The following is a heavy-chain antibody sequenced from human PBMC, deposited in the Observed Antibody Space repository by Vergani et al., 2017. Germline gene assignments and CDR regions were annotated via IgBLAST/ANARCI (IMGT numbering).Heavy chain of an antibody. J-gene: IGHJ1*01. V-gene: IGHV3-30*03. D-gene: IGHD1-26*01. CDR3: ATKSCGTPGCQIGDFRE. Sequence: QVHLVESGGGVVQPGRSLRLSCVVSGFTSSYYGMHWVRQAPGKGLEWVEVISYDGTQKYYADSVKGRFTISRDNSKSTLYLQMNSLRTEDTAVYYCATKSCGTPGCQIGDFREWGQGTLVTVSS. CDR2: ISYDGTQK. CDR1: GFTSSYYG.